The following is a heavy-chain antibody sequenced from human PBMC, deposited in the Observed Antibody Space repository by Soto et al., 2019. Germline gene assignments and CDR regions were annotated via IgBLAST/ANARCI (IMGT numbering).Heavy chain of an antibody. V-gene: IGHV1-69*06. D-gene: IGHD3-22*01. CDR2: IIPIIGTA. Sequence: AASVKVSCKASGGTFSSYPISWVRQAPGQGLEWMGGIIPIIGTAAYTQKFQGRVTITADKSTGTAYMVLSSLRSEDTALYYCAAKSYYYDRSGYAYDAFDIWGQGTMVTVSS. CDR1: GGTFSSYP. CDR3: AAKSYYYDRSGYAYDAFDI. J-gene: IGHJ3*02.